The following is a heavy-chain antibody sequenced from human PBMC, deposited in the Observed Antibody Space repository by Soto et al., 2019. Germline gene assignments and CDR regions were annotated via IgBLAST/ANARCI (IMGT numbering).Heavy chain of an antibody. J-gene: IGHJ4*02. V-gene: IGHV3-30*03. CDR3: VGGQYYFDY. Sequence: QVQLVESGGGVVQPGRSLRLSCAASGFPFTSYGMHWFREGPDKGLEWVAIISYDGSDKYYADSVKGRFTISRDNSKNNLYLQMNSLRPEDTALYYCVGGQYYFDYRGQGTLVIGTS. CDR2: ISYDGSDK. D-gene: IGHD3-10*01. CDR1: GFPFTSYG.